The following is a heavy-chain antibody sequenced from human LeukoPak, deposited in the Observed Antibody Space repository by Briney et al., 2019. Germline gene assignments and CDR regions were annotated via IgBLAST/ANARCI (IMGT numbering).Heavy chain of an antibody. J-gene: IGHJ6*02. Sequence: PGGSLRLSCAASGFTFSSYAMSWVRQAPGKGLEWVSAISGSGGSTYYADSVKGRFTISRDNSKNTLYLQMNSLRAEDTAVYYCAKVLSSQWFGELLYRYYGMDVWGQGTTVTVSS. CDR2: ISGSGGST. V-gene: IGHV3-23*01. CDR1: GFTFSSYA. D-gene: IGHD3-10*01. CDR3: AKVLSSQWFGELLYRYYGMDV.